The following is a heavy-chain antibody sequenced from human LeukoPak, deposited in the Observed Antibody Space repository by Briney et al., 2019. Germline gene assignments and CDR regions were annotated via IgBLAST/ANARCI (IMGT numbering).Heavy chain of an antibody. CDR2: TYYSGNT. D-gene: IGHD2-2*02. CDR1: GFSITNYY. V-gene: IGHV4-59*01. Sequence: SETLSLTCSVSGFSITNYYWSWIRQPPGKGLEWVGYTYYSGNTKYNPSLKSRVTISVDTSKNQFSLRLTSVTAADTAVYYCARAYTSWSFDAGGQGTLVSVSS. CDR3: ARAYTSWSFDA. J-gene: IGHJ4*02.